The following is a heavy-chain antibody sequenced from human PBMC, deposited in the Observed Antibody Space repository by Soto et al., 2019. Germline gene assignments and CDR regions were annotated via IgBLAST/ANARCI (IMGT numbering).Heavy chain of an antibody. CDR1: GYSVSSSDYY. V-gene: IGHV4-39*01. D-gene: IGHD2-15*01. CDR2: MLYSGLT. J-gene: IGHJ6*02. Sequence: SETLSLTCSVSGYSVSSSDYYWAWIRKPPGKGLEWIGCMLYSGLTYYNPSLTSRVTLSVDKSKNQLSVRLNSVTASDTAVYYCAPLSVSLSGPYGIHVWGQGTTVTGSS. CDR3: APLSVSLSGPYGIHV.